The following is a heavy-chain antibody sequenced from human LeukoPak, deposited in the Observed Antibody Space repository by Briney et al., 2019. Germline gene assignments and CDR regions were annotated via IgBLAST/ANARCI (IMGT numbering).Heavy chain of an antibody. V-gene: IGHV1-46*01. CDR1: GYTFTSYY. CDR3: ARVNRDYYYYMDV. D-gene: IGHD1-14*01. CDR2: INPSGGST. J-gene: IGHJ6*03. Sequence: GASVKVSCKASGYTFTSYYMHWVRQAPGQGLEWMGIINPSGGSTSYAQKFQGRVTMTRDTSTSTAYMELRSLRSDDTAVYYCARVNRDYYYYMDVWGKGTTVTVSS.